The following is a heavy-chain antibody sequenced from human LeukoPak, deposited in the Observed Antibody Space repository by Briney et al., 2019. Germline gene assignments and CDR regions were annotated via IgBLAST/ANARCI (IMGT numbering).Heavy chain of an antibody. CDR1: GFTFNNYA. Sequence: GGSLRLSCAASGFTFNNYAMHWVRQAPGKGLEWVAVISYDGSNKYYADSVKGRFTISRDNSKNTLYLQMNSLRTDDTAVYYCARLQPLVIPAAKLGFDYWGQGTLVTVSS. D-gene: IGHD2-2*01. V-gene: IGHV3-30*04. CDR3: ARLQPLVIPAAKLGFDY. CDR2: ISYDGSNK. J-gene: IGHJ4*02.